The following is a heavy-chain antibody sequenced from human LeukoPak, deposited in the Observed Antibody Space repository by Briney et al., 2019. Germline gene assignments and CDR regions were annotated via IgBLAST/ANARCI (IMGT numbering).Heavy chain of an antibody. CDR1: GGSISSSSYY. CDR2: IYYSGST. Sequence: SETLSLTCTVSGGSISSSSYYWGWIRQPPGKGLEWLGSIYYSGSTYYNPSLKSRVTISVDTSKNQFSLRLSSVTAADTAVYYCAREEDGYNYYFDYWGQGTLVTVSS. D-gene: IGHD5-24*01. V-gene: IGHV4-39*07. J-gene: IGHJ4*02. CDR3: AREEDGYNYYFDY.